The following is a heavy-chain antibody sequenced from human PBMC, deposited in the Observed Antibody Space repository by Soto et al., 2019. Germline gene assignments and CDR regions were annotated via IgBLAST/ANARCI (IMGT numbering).Heavy chain of an antibody. V-gene: IGHV3-48*02. CDR1: GFTFSSYS. CDR2: ISSSSSTI. Sequence: GGSLRLSCAASGFTFSSYSMNWVRQAPGKGLEWVSYISSSSSTIYYADSVKGRFTISRDNAKNSLYLQMNNLRDEDTAVYYCARDPDSSGYEYYYYGMDVWGQGTTVTVSS. J-gene: IGHJ6*02. D-gene: IGHD5-12*01. CDR3: ARDPDSSGYEYYYYGMDV.